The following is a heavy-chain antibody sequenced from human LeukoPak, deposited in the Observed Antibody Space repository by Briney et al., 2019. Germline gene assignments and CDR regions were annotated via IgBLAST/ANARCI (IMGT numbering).Heavy chain of an antibody. Sequence: PGGSLRLSCAAAGFTFSSYAMSWVRQAPGNGLEWVSATWGRGGSTYYADSVKGRFTISRDNSKNTLYLQMHSLRAEDTAVYYCAKDPYYDSSGYDLFDYWGQGTLVTVSS. CDR1: GFTFSSYA. J-gene: IGHJ4*02. CDR2: TWGRGGST. V-gene: IGHV3-23*01. CDR3: AKDPYYDSSGYDLFDY. D-gene: IGHD3-22*01.